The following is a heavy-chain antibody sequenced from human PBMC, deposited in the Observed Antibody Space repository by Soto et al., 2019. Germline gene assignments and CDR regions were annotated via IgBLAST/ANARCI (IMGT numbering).Heavy chain of an antibody. V-gene: IGHV1-69*18. CDR1: GGVFRTFS. CDR3: ASRQGGTLDRYYNMDV. D-gene: IGHD1-1*01. CDR2: IIPIFGTP. Sequence: QVRLVQSEAEVKKPGSSVKVSCKASGGVFRTFSIYWVRQAPGQGLEWMGSIIPIFGTPNYAPRFQGRVTISADESTTTAYMEVTSLTSEDTAMYFCASRQGGTLDRYYNMDVWGQGTTVTVSS. J-gene: IGHJ6*02.